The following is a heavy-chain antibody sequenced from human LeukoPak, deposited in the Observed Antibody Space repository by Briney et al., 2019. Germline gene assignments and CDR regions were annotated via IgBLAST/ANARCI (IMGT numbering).Heavy chain of an antibody. D-gene: IGHD3-22*01. Sequence: ASVKVSCKASGYTFTSYGISWVRQAPGQGLEWMGWISAYNGNTNYAQKLQGRVTMTTDTSTSTAHMELRSLRSDDTAVYYCAKDMHYDSSGLLDYWGQGTLVTVSS. CDR2: ISAYNGNT. CDR1: GYTFTSYG. CDR3: AKDMHYDSSGLLDY. V-gene: IGHV1-18*01. J-gene: IGHJ4*02.